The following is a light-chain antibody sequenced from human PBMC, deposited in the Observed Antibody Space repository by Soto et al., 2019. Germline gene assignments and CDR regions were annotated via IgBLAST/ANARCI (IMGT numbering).Light chain of an antibody. CDR3: QQYKNWPFT. J-gene: IGKJ4*01. Sequence: EIVMTQSPATLSVSPGERATLSCRASQSVTSNLAWYQQKPGKAPRLLIYGASTRATGIPARFSGSGSGTEFTLTISSLQSEDFAVYDCQQYKNWPFTFGGGTKVEIK. CDR2: GAS. V-gene: IGKV3-15*01. CDR1: QSVTSN.